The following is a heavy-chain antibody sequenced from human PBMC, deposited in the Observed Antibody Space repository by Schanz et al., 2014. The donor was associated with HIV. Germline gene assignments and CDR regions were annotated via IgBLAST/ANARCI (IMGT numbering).Heavy chain of an antibody. J-gene: IGHJ5*02. V-gene: IGHV3-30*03. CDR3: AREYYSRNWNWFDP. CDR1: GFTFSSYG. CDR2: ISYDGSKK. Sequence: VQLGESGGGVVQPGRSLRLSCAASGFTFSSYGMHWGRQAPGKGLGWGAVISYDGSKKYYADSVKGRFTISRDNSKNTLYLQMNSLRAEDTAVYYCAREYYSRNWNWFDPWGQGTLVTVSS. D-gene: IGHD6-13*01.